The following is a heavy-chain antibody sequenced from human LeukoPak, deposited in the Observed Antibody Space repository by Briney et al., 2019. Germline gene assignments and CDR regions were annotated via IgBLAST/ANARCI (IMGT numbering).Heavy chain of an antibody. J-gene: IGHJ5*02. CDR3: ARLGTQQQLATIWFDP. V-gene: IGHV5-51*01. Sequence: GESLKISFKGSGYSFTSSWIGWVRPMPGKGLEWMGIIYPGDSDTRYSPSSQGQVTISADKSIRTAYLQWSSLKASDTAMYYCARLGTQQQLATIWFDPWGQGTLVTVSS. CDR1: GYSFTSSW. D-gene: IGHD6-13*01. CDR2: IYPGDSDT.